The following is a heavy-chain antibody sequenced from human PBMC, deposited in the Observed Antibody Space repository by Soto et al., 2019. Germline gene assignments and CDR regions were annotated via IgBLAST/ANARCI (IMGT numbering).Heavy chain of an antibody. CDR3: ARQSDGGKFDY. V-gene: IGHV5-51*01. Sequence: PGESLKISCQASGYTFSNYWIGWVRQMPGQGLEWMGIINPGDSDTRYNPSLQGQVTFSVDKSITTACLQWSSLRASDTAMYYCARQSDGGKFDYWGQGTLVTVSS. J-gene: IGHJ4*02. CDR2: INPGDSDT. CDR1: GYTFSNYW. D-gene: IGHD2-15*01.